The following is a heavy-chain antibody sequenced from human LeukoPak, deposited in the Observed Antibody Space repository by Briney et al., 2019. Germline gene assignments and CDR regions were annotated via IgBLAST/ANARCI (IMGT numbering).Heavy chain of an antibody. CDR2: INHSGST. J-gene: IGHJ5*02. CDR3: ARGGYYGSGNDFRFDP. V-gene: IGHV4-34*01. CDR1: DGSLSGYY. Sequence: SETLSLTCAVYDGSLSGYYWNWFRQPPGKRLEWIGEINHSGSTNYNPSLKSRVTISVDTSKNQFSLKLSSVTAADTAIYYCARGGYYGSGNDFRFDPWGQGTLVTVPS. D-gene: IGHD3-10*01.